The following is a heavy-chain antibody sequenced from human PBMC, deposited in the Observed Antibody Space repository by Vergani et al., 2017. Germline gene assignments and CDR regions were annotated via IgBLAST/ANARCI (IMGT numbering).Heavy chain of an antibody. D-gene: IGHD1-14*01. Sequence: QLQLQESGPGLVKPSETLSLTCSVSGDSITSRLDYWGWIRQTPGKGLEWIGSMYHSGTTDYNPSLKSRATLSVDTSKNQISLQVTSVTAADTAVYYCARHQIGRYTEYWGQGILVTVSS. CDR2: MYHSGTT. J-gene: IGHJ4*02. CDR1: GDSITSRLDY. V-gene: IGHV4-39*01. CDR3: ARHQIGRYTEY.